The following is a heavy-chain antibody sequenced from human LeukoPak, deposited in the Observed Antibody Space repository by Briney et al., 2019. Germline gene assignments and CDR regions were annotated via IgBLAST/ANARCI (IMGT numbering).Heavy chain of an antibody. Sequence: GASVKVSCKASGGTFSSYAISWVRQAPGQGLEWMGGIIPIFGTANYAQKFQGRVTITADESTSTVYMELSSLRSEDTAVYYCAGRHYYDSSSAIGMDVWGQGTTVTVSS. CDR1: GGTFSSYA. V-gene: IGHV1-69*13. J-gene: IGHJ6*02. CDR2: IIPIFGTA. D-gene: IGHD3-22*01. CDR3: AGRHYYDSSSAIGMDV.